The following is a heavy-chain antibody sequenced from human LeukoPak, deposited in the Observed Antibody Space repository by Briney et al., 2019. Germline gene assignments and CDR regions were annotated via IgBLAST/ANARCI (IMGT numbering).Heavy chain of an antibody. V-gene: IGHV3-23*01. J-gene: IGHJ3*02. Sequence: PGGSLRLSSAASGFSFSSYAISWVRQAPEKGLEWVLAISGSGGYTYYADSVKGRFTISRDNSKNTLYLQMNSLRAEDTAVYYCAKNWGATIYYAFDIWGQGTMVTVSS. D-gene: IGHD5-12*01. CDR1: GFSFSSYA. CDR3: AKNWGATIYYAFDI. CDR2: ISGSGGYT.